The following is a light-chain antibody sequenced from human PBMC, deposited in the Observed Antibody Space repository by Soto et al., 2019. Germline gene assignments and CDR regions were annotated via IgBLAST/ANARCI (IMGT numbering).Light chain of an antibody. Sequence: QSALTQPPSASGSPGQSVTISCTGTSSDVGAYNSVSWYQRHPGKAPKLMLYDFTKRPSGVPDRFSGARSGNTASLTVSGLQAEDEADYYCSSYAGNNKLVFGGGTQLTVL. J-gene: IGLJ2*01. CDR3: SSYAGNNKLV. V-gene: IGLV2-8*01. CDR1: SSDVGAYNS. CDR2: DFT.